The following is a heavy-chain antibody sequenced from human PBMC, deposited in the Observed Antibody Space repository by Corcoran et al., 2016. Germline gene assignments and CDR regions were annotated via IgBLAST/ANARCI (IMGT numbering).Heavy chain of an antibody. J-gene: IGHJ5*01. D-gene: IGHD3-22*01. Sequence: EVQLVESGGGLIQPGGSLRLSCAASGFTVSSNYMSWVRQAPGKGLEWVSVIYSGGSTYYADSVKGRFTISRDNAKNSLYLQMNSLRAEDTAVYYCAREGVDSSGYYANWFDSWGQGTLVTVSS. V-gene: IGHV3-53*01. CDR1: GFTVSSNY. CDR3: AREGVDSSGYYANWFDS. CDR2: IYSGGST.